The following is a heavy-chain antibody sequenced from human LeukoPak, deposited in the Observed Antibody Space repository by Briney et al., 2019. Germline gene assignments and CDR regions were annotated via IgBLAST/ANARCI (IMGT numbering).Heavy chain of an antibody. D-gene: IGHD3-10*01. Sequence: ASVKVSCKASRGTFSSYAISWVRQAPGQGLEWMGGIIPIFGTANYAQKFQGRVTITADESTSTAYMELSSLRSEDTAVYYCARSYYGEPLNWFDPWGQGTLVTVSS. J-gene: IGHJ5*02. CDR1: RGTFSSYA. CDR2: IIPIFGTA. V-gene: IGHV1-69*13. CDR3: ARSYYGEPLNWFDP.